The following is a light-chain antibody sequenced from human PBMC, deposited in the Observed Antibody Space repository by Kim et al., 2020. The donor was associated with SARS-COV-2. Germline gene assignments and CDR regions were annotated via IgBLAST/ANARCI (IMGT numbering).Light chain of an antibody. CDR1: NIGSKS. V-gene: IGLV3-21*04. Sequence: SSELTQPPSVSVAPGKTVRITCGGNNIGSKSVHWYQQKPGQAPVLVIYYDSDRPSGIPERFSGSNSGNTATLTISRVEAGDEADYYCQVWDSSSDHWVFGGGTQLTVL. CDR3: QVWDSSSDHWV. J-gene: IGLJ3*02. CDR2: YDS.